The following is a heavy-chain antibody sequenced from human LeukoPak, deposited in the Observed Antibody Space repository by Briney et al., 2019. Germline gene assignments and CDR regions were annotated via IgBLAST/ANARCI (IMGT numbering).Heavy chain of an antibody. CDR3: ARDGCSGGSCYFSY. CDR2: IIPIFGTA. V-gene: IGHV1-69*06. J-gene: IGHJ4*02. CDR1: GGTFSSYA. Sequence: SVKVSCKASGGTFSSYAISWVRQAPGQGLEWMGGIIPIFGTANYAQKFQGRVTITADKSTSTAYMELSSLRSEDTAVYYCARDGCSGGSCYFSYWGQGTLVTVSS. D-gene: IGHD2-15*01.